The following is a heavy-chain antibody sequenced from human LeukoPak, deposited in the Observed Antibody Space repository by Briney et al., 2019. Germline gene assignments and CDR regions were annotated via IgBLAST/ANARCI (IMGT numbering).Heavy chain of an antibody. D-gene: IGHD1-26*01. V-gene: IGHV4-31*03. CDR3: AREKKLRSWCFDL. CDR1: GGSISSGGYY. Sequence: SETLSLTCTVSGGSISSGGYYWSWIRQHPGKGLEWIGYIYYSGSTYYNPSLKSRVTISVDTSKNQFSLKLSSVTAADTAVYYCAREKKLRSWCFDLWGRGTLVTVSS. J-gene: IGHJ2*01. CDR2: IYYSGST.